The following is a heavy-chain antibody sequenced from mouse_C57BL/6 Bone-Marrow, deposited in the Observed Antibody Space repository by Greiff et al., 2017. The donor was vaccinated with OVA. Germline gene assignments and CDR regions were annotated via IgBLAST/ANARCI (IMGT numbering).Heavy chain of an antibody. D-gene: IGHD2-4*01. CDR2: IWRGGST. J-gene: IGHJ3*01. V-gene: IGHV2-2*01. CDR3: AVEDYDYGVGWCAY. CDR1: GFSLTSYG. Sequence: VQLVESGPGLVQPSQCLYISCTASGFSLTSYGVHWVRQSPGKGLEWLGVIWRGGSTDNNAAFISRLSISKDKSNSQVFFKMNRLQADDTAIYYCAVEDYDYGVGWCAYWGQGTLVTVSA.